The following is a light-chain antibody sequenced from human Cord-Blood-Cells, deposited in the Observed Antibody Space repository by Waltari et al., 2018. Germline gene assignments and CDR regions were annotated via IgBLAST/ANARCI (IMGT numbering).Light chain of an antibody. Sequence: QSALTQPASVSGSPGQSITISCTGTSSDVGGYNSASWYQQHPGKAPKLMIYDVRNRPSGVSNRFSGSKSGNTASLTISGLQAEDEADYYCSSYTSSSTPVFGGGTKLTVL. J-gene: IGLJ3*02. CDR3: SSYTSSSTPV. V-gene: IGLV2-14*03. CDR2: DVR. CDR1: SSDVGGYNS.